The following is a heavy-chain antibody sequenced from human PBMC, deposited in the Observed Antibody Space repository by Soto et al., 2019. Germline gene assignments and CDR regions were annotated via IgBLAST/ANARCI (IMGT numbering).Heavy chain of an antibody. V-gene: IGHV3-33*01. CDR3: ARGTSHYYYAMDV. CDR1: GFSFSSYG. CDR2: IWYDGSNE. D-gene: IGHD1-1*01. J-gene: IGHJ6*02. Sequence: QVQLVESGGGVVQPGRSLRLSCAASGFSFSSYGMHWVRQAPGKGLEWVALIWYDGSNEYYADSVKGRFSISRDNSNNTMYLQMISLRADDMAVCYCARGTSHYYYAMDVWGQGTTVTVSS.